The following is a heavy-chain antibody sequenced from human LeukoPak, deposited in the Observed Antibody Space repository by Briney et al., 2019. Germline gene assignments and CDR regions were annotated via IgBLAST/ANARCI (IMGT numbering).Heavy chain of an antibody. CDR3: ARGGKRIGGEVFDI. D-gene: IGHD1-26*01. V-gene: IGHV1-69*04. CDR1: GGTFSSYA. J-gene: IGHJ3*02. Sequence: GASVKVSCKASGGTFSSYAISWVRQAPGQGLEWMGRIIPILGIANYAQKFQGRVTITADKSTSTAYMELSSLRSEDTAVYYCARGGKRIGGEVFDIWGQGTMVTVSS. CDR2: IIPILGIA.